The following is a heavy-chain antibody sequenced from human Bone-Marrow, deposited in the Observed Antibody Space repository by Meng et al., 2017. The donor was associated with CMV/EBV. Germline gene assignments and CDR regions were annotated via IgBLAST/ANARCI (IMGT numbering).Heavy chain of an antibody. J-gene: IGHJ1*01. CDR2: INPNSGGT. V-gene: IGHV1-2*02. CDR3: ASGFCSGTTCYAQYFQH. CDR1: TFTDYY. Sequence: TFTDYYVHWVRQAPGQGLEWMGWINPNSGGTNYAQKFQGTVTMTRDTSISTVYMELSRLRYDDTAVYYCASGFCSGTTCYAQYFQHWGQGTLVTVSS. D-gene: IGHD2-2*01.